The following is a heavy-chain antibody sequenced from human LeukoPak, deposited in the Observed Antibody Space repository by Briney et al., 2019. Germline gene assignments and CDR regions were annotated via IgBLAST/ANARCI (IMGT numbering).Heavy chain of an antibody. CDR3: ARDDCSSTSCYPANWFDP. CDR1: GYTFTGYY. J-gene: IGHJ5*02. D-gene: IGHD2-2*01. V-gene: IGHV1-2*02. CDR2: INPNSGGT. Sequence: GASVTVSCMASGYTFTGYYMHWVRQAPGQGLEWMGWINPNSGGTNYAQKFQGRVTMTRDTSISTAYMELSRLRSDDTAVYYCARDDCSSTSCYPANWFDPWGQGTLVTVSS.